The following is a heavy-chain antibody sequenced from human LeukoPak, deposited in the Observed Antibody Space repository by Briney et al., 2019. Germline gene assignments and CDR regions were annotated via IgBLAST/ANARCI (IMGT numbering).Heavy chain of an antibody. D-gene: IGHD2-2*01. J-gene: IGHJ6*03. CDR1: GGSFSGCY. V-gene: IGHV4-34*01. CDR2: LDHSGST. CDR3: ARHGARTARYYYYYMDV. Sequence: SETLSLTCAVYGGSFSGCYWSWIRQSPGKGLEWIGELDHSGSTNYNPSLKSRVTISVDTSKNQFSLKLSSVTAADTAVYYCARHGARTARYYYYYMDVWGKGTTVTISS.